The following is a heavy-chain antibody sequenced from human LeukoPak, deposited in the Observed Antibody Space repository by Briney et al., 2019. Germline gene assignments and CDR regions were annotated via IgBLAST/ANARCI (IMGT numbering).Heavy chain of an antibody. CDR2: MNPNSGNT. CDR3: AGSRFGRGVDFDY. D-gene: IGHD2-8*02. V-gene: IGHV1-8*03. CDR1: GYTFTNYD. J-gene: IGHJ4*02. Sequence: GASLKVSCETSGYTFTNYDINWVRQASGQGLEWMGWMNPNSGNTDYAQNFRGRVTFTRDTSTRTAYMELTSLRSEDTAVYYCAGSRFGRGVDFDYWGQGTLVTASS.